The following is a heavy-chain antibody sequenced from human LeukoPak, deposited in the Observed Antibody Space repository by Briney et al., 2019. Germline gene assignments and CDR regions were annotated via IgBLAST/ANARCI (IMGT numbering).Heavy chain of an antibody. Sequence: ASVKVSCEASGYTFTGYYMHWVRQAPGQGLEWMGWINPNSGGTNYAQKFQGRVTMTRDTSISTAYMELSRLRSDDTAVYYCARLVPAAIIPTWFDPWGQGTLVTVSS. D-gene: IGHD2-2*01. CDR3: ARLVPAAIIPTWFDP. CDR2: INPNSGGT. V-gene: IGHV1-2*02. CDR1: GYTFTGYY. J-gene: IGHJ5*02.